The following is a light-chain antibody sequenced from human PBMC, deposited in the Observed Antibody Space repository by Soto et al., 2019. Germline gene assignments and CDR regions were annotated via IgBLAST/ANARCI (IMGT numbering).Light chain of an antibody. CDR2: ATS. CDR3: QQADISPLT. CDR1: QAIGDW. J-gene: IGKJ4*01. Sequence: DIQMTQSPSSVSASVGDRVTITCRASQAIGDWLAWYQQKPGKAPNLLIYATSTWQSGVPSRFSGRGSGTEFSLTISSLQPEDFATYYCQQADISPLTFGGGTKVEI. V-gene: IGKV1-12*01.